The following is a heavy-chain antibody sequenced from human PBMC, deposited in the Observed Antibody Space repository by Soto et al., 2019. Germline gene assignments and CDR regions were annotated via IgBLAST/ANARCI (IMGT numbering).Heavy chain of an antibody. D-gene: IGHD1-7*01. CDR3: ARGRYNWNYFLDY. V-gene: IGHV4-39*07. Sequence: PSETLSLTCTVSGGSISSSSYYWGWIRQPPGKGLEWIGSIYYSGSTYYNPSLKSRVTISVDTSKNQFSLKLSSVTAADTAVYYCARGRYNWNYFLDYWGQGTLVTVSS. CDR1: GGSISSSSYY. J-gene: IGHJ4*02. CDR2: IYYSGST.